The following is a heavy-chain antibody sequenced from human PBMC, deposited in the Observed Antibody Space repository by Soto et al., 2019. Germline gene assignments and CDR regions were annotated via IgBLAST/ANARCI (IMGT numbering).Heavy chain of an antibody. D-gene: IGHD1-1*01. J-gene: IGHJ4*02. V-gene: IGHV3-33*01. CDR1: GFTFSSYG. Sequence: GSLRLSCAASGFTFSSYGMHWVRQAPGKGLEWVAVIWYDGSNKYYADSVKGRFTISRDNSKNTLYLQMNSLRAEDTAVYYWVRTIQTGTTTYFDSWGQGTLVTVPQ. CDR2: IWYDGSNK. CDR3: VRTIQTGTTTYFDS.